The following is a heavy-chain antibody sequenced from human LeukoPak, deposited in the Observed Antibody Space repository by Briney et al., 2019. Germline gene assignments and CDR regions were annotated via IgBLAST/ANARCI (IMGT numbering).Heavy chain of an antibody. V-gene: IGHV3-7*01. J-gene: IGHJ3*02. CDR1: GFTFRNHI. CDR3: AREGDAFDI. CDR2: MRQDGSEK. Sequence: GGSLRLSCVASGFTFRNHIITWVRQAPGRGLEWVANMRQDGSEKFYVDSVKGRFTISRDNAKNSLYLQMDSLRAEDTALYYCAREGDAFDIWGQGTMVTVSS.